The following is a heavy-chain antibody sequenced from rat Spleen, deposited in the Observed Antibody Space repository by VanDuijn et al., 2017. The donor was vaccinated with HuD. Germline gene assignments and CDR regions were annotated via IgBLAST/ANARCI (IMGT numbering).Heavy chain of an antibody. Sequence: EVQLVESGGGLVQPGRSMKLSCAASGFTFSNYGMAWVRQAPTKGLEWVASISPSGGSTYYRDSVKGRFTISRDNAKSTLYLQMDSLRSEDTATYYCTRHDNIGTANWFAYWGQGTLVTVSS. CDR1: GFTFSNYG. D-gene: IGHD1-5*01. CDR2: ISPSGGST. J-gene: IGHJ3*01. CDR3: TRHDNIGTANWFAY. V-gene: IGHV5-25*01.